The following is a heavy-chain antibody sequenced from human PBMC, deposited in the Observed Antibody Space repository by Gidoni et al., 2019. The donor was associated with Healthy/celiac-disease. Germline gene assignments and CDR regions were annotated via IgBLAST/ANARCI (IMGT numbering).Heavy chain of an antibody. V-gene: IGHV1-8*01. CDR1: GYTFSSYD. J-gene: IGHJ4*02. CDR3: ARSIYDYVWGSYRYFDY. D-gene: IGHD3-16*02. CDR2: MNPNSGNT. Sequence: QVQLVQSGAEVKQPGASVKVSCKASGYTFSSYDINWVRQATGQGLEWMGWMNPNSGNTGYEQKFQGRVTMTRNTSISTAYMELSSLRSEDTAVYYCARSIYDYVWGSYRYFDYWGQGTLVTVSS.